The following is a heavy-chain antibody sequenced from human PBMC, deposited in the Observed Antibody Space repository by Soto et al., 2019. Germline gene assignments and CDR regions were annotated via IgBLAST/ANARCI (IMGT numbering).Heavy chain of an antibody. D-gene: IGHD2-8*01. Sequence: ASVKVSCKASGYSFTDYHIHWVRQAPGQGLEWLGRINPKSGGTSAAQKFQGWVTMTTDTSISTASMELTRLTSDDTAIYYCARGDSTDCSNGVCSFFYNHDMDVWGQGTTVTVSS. V-gene: IGHV1-2*04. CDR3: ARGDSTDCSNGVCSFFYNHDMDV. J-gene: IGHJ6*02. CDR1: GYSFTDYH. CDR2: INPKSGGT.